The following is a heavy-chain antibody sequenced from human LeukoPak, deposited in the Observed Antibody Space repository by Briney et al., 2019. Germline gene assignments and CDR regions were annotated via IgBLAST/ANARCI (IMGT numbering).Heavy chain of an antibody. CDR2: ISDRGSRT. CDR1: GFIVSSNY. J-gene: IGHJ4*02. CDR3: AKRGVVIRVFLVGFHKEAYYFDS. D-gene: IGHD3-10*01. V-gene: IGHV3-53*01. Sequence: GGSLRLSCAASGFIVSSNYMSWVRQAPGKGLEWVAGISDRGSRTNYADSVKGRFTISRNNPKNTLYLQMNSLRAEDTAVYFCAKRGVVIRVFLVGFHKEAYYFDSWGQGALVTVSS.